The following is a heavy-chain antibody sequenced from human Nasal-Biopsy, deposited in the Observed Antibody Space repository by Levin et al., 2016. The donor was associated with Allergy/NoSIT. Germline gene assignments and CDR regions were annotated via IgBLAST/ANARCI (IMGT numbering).Heavy chain of an antibody. CDR3: AEGGISPPRAAS. J-gene: IGHJ5*02. D-gene: IGHD3-3*02. V-gene: IGHV3-23*01. CDR1: GFTFSSYA. Sequence: GESLKISCAASGFTFSSYAMSWVRQTPGKGLEWVSSITNSGGTTYYADSVKGRFTISRDNSKNTLYLQMNSLRAEDTAVYYCAEGGISPPRAASWGQGTLVTVSS. CDR2: ITNSGGTT.